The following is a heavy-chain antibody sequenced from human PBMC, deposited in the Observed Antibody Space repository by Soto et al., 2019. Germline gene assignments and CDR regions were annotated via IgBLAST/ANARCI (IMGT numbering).Heavy chain of an antibody. CDR2: ISGSGGST. D-gene: IGHD3-16*02. CDR3: ANSANYIWGSYRFEYFQH. J-gene: IGHJ1*01. CDR1: GFTFSSYA. Sequence: GGSLRLSCAASGFTFSSYAMSWVRQAPGKGLEWVSAISGSGGSTYYADSVKGRFTISRDNSKNTLYLQMNSLRAEDTAVYYCANSANYIWGSYRFEYFQHWGQGTLVTVSS. V-gene: IGHV3-23*01.